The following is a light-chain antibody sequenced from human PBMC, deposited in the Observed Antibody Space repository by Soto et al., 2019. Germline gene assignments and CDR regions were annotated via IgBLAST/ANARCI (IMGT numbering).Light chain of an antibody. CDR3: QHDGGTCT. Sequence: DIQMTQSPSTLSASVGDRVTLTCRASQSITNRLAWYQQKPGKAPKVLIYDASNLESGVRSRFRGSGYGTEFILTISNLQADDFATYYYQHDGGTCTFGQGTKVEIK. V-gene: IGKV1-5*01. J-gene: IGKJ1*01. CDR2: DAS. CDR1: QSITNR.